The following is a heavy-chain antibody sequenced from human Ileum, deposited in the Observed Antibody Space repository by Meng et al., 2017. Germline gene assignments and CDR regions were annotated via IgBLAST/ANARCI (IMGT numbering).Heavy chain of an antibody. Sequence: ASVKVSCKASGYTFTSYGISWVRQAPGQGLERMGWISAYNGNTNYAQKLQGRVTMTTDTSTSTAYMELRSLRSDDTAVYYCARDREEYYYDSSGYRGFTGNDYWGQGTLVTVSS. V-gene: IGHV1-18*01. CDR1: GYTFTSYG. D-gene: IGHD3-22*01. CDR2: ISAYNGNT. J-gene: IGHJ4*02. CDR3: ARDREEYYYDSSGYRGFTGNDY.